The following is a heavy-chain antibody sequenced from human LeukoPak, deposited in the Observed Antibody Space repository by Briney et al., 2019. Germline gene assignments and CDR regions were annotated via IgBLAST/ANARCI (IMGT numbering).Heavy chain of an antibody. J-gene: IGHJ4*02. CDR2: IYYSGST. D-gene: IGHD5-24*01. V-gene: IGHV4-61*01. Sequence: SETLSLTCTVSGGSVSSGSYCWSWIRQPPGKGLEWIGYIYYSGSTKYNPSLKSRVSISVDTSKNQFSLKLSSVTAADTAVYYCARGAGAGYNLQPFDYWGQGTLVTVSS. CDR1: GGSVSSGSYC. CDR3: ARGAGAGYNLQPFDY.